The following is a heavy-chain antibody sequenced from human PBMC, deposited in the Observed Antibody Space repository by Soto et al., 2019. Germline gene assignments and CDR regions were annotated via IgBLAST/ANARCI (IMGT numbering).Heavy chain of an antibody. J-gene: IGHJ6*02. CDR3: TTEATTDYYYYYGMDV. D-gene: IGHD4-17*01. CDR1: GFTFSSYA. V-gene: IGHV3-23*01. CDR2: ISGSGGTT. Sequence: GGSLRLSCAASGFTFSSYAMSWVRQAPGKGLEWVSAISGSGGTTDYAAPVKGRFTISRDDSKNTLYLQMNSLKTEDTAVYYCTTEATTDYYYYYGMDVWGQGTTVTVSS.